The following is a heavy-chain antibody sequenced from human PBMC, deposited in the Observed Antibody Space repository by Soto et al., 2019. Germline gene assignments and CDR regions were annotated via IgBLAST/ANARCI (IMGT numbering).Heavy chain of an antibody. Sequence: EEQLVESGGTLVQPGGSLRLSCAASGFDASVNYMTWVRQAPGKGLEWVSAINAGGSTFSADSVRGRFTIPRDNSKNILYLQMNSLRVEDTAMYYCVRETYYYGMDVWVQGTAVTVSS. J-gene: IGHJ6*02. CDR2: INAGGST. V-gene: IGHV3-66*01. CDR1: GFDASVNY. CDR3: VRETYYYGMDV.